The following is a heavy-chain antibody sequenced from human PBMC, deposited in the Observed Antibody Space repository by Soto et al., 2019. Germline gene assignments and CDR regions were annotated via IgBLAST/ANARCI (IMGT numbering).Heavy chain of an antibody. J-gene: IGHJ4*02. CDR2: IYYSGST. CDR1: GGSISSSSYY. V-gene: IGHV4-39*01. D-gene: IGHD2-2*01. CDR3: ARHTPASSSSDH. Sequence: SETLSLTCTVSGGSISSSSYYWGWIRQPPGKGLEWIGSIYYSGSTYYNPSLKGRVTISVDTSKNQFSLKLSSVTAADTAVYYCARHTPASSSSDHWGQGTLVTVSS.